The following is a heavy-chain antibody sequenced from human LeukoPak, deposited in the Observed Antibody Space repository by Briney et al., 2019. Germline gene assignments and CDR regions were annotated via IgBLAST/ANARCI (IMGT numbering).Heavy chain of an antibody. Sequence: PGGSLRLSCAASGFTFSTYWMHWVRQAPGKGLVWVSRINSDGSSTTYADSVKGRFTISRDNAKNMLYLQMNSLRADDTAVYYCARGSNGPDYWGQGTLVTVSS. CDR3: ARGSNGPDY. D-gene: IGHD2-8*01. V-gene: IGHV3-74*01. CDR1: GFTFSTYW. J-gene: IGHJ4*02. CDR2: INSDGSST.